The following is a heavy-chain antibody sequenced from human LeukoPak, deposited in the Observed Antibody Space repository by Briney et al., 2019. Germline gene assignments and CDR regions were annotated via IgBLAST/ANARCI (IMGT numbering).Heavy chain of an antibody. D-gene: IGHD3-3*01. V-gene: IGHV1-18*01. CDR3: AREVRGDYDFWSGSSIDY. CDR2: ISAYNGNT. CDR1: GHTFTSYG. Sequence: GASVKVSCKASGHTFTSYGISWVRQAPGQGLEWMGWISAYNGNTNYAQKLQGRVTMTTDTSTSTAYMELRSLRSDDTAVYYCAREVRGDYDFWSGSSIDYWGQGTLVTVSS. J-gene: IGHJ4*02.